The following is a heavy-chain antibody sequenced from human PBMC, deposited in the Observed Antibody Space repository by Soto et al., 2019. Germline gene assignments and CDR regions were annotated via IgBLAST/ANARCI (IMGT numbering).Heavy chain of an antibody. Sequence: QVQLVQSGAEVKKPGSSVKVSCKASGGTFSSYAISWVRQAPGQGLEWMGGIIPIFGTADYAQKFQGRVAITADASXSTANMELSSLRSEDTAVYYCASAWGPSYYYGMDVWGQGTTVTVSS. J-gene: IGHJ6*02. V-gene: IGHV1-69*12. CDR3: ASAWGPSYYYGMDV. CDR1: GGTFSSYA. CDR2: IIPIFGTA. D-gene: IGHD3-16*01.